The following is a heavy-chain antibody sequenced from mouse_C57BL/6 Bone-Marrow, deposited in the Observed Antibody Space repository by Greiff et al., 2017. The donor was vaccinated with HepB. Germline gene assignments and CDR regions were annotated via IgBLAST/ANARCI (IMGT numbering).Heavy chain of an antibody. V-gene: IGHV5-12*01. Sequence: EVKLMESGGGLVQPGGSLKLSCAASGFTFSDYYMYWVRQTPAKRREWFAYISNGGGSTYYPDTVKGRFTISIDNAKNTLYLQMSRLKSEDTAMYYCATLFITTVVATDYAMDYWGQGTSVTVSS. CDR3: ATLFITTVVATDYAMDY. J-gene: IGHJ4*01. D-gene: IGHD1-1*01. CDR1: GFTFSDYY. CDR2: ISNGGGST.